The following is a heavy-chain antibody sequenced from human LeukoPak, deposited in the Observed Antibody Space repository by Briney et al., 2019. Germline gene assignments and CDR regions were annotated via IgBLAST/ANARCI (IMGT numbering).Heavy chain of an antibody. CDR1: GGSISSYY. Sequence: KASETLSLTCTVSGGSISSYYWSWIRQPPGKGLEWIGYIYYSGSTNYNPSLRSRVTISLEMSKHQFSLNLTSVTAADTAVYYCASNTGTVFDYWGQGALVTVSS. J-gene: IGHJ4*02. CDR2: IYYSGST. CDR3: ASNTGTVFDY. D-gene: IGHD7-27*01. V-gene: IGHV4-59*01.